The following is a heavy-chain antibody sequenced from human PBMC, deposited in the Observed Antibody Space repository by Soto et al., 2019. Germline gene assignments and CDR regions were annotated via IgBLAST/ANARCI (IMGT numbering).Heavy chain of an antibody. V-gene: IGHV1-18*01. D-gene: IGHD3-22*01. CDR3: ARNGFWNYYETSGYPYYFEY. J-gene: IGHJ4*02. CDR1: GYTFTSYG. Sequence: ASVKVSCKASGYTFTSYGSSWVRQAPGQGLEWMGWISAYNGNTNYAQKLQGRVTMTTDTSTSTAYMELSSVTAADTAVYYCARNGFWNYYETSGYPYYFEYWGQGTLVTVSS. CDR2: ISAYNGNT.